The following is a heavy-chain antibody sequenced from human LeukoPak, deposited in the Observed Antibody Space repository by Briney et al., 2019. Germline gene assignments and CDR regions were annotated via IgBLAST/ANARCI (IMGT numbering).Heavy chain of an antibody. D-gene: IGHD3-22*01. CDR1: GYTFTGYY. J-gene: IGHJ3*02. CDR2: INPNSGGT. V-gene: IGHV1-2*02. CDR3: ARDYYDSSGYYFRYAFDI. Sequence: WASVKVSCKASGYTFTGYYMHWVRQAPGQGLEWMGWINPNSGGTNYAQKFRGRVTMTRDTSISTAYMELSRLRSDDTAVYYCARDYYDSSGYYFRYAFDIWGQGTMVTVSS.